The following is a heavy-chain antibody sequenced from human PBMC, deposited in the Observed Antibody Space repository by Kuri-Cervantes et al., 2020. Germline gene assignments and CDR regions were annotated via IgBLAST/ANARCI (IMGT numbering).Heavy chain of an antibody. J-gene: IGHJ4*02. CDR1: GFTFSSYA. V-gene: IGHV3-23*01. CDR3: ATEVRSTLDY. CDR2: ISGSGGST. D-gene: IGHD5/OR15-5a*01. Sequence: GGSLRLSCAASGFTFSSYAMSWVRQAPGKGLEWVSGISGSGGSTYYADSVKGRFTISRDNSKNTLYLQMDSLRAEDTAIYYCATEVRSTLDYWGQGTLVTVSS.